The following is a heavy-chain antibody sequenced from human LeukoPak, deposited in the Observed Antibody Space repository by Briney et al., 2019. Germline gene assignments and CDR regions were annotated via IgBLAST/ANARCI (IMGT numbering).Heavy chain of an antibody. Sequence: GGSLRLSCVASGITFSNYAVSWVRQAPVKGLDWVSVISGSARKIRYADSVKGRFTISRDNSENIVYLQMNSLRAEDMAVYYCARVFVRLVDYWGQGTLVTVSS. D-gene: IGHD3-10*02. V-gene: IGHV3-23*01. CDR2: ISGSARKI. CDR1: GITFSNYA. J-gene: IGHJ4*02. CDR3: ARVFVRLVDY.